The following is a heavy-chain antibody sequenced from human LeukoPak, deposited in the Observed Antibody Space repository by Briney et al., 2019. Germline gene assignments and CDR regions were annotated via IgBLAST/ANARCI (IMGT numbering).Heavy chain of an antibody. CDR3: AKDILPPTLHNWFFYGLDV. Sequence: PGGSLRLSCAASGFSFHSYAMHWVRQVPGKGLEWVSGISWNSGSIGYAESVKGRFTISRDNAKNSLYLQMNLLRAEDTALYYCAKDILPPTLHNWFFYGLDVWGQGTTVTVSS. CDR1: GFSFHSYA. D-gene: IGHD5-24*01. V-gene: IGHV3-9*01. CDR2: ISWNSGSI. J-gene: IGHJ6*02.